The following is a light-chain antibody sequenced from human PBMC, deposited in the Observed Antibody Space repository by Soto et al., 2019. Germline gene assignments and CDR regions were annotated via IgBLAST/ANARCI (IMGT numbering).Light chain of an antibody. CDR3: HQRQSWPRT. J-gene: IGKJ1*01. CDR2: QTS. Sequence: EIVLTQSPATLSSFPGDRVTLSCRASQYINTRLAWYQHRPGQAPRLLIYQTSIRAAGIPARFSASGSGTDFTLTIXXXXXXDXALYYCHQRQSWPRTFGQGTKVDI. CDR1: QYINTR. V-gene: IGKV3-11*01.